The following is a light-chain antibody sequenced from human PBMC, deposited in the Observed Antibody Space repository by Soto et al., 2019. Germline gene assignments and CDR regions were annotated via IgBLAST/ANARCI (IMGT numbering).Light chain of an antibody. Sequence: EVLMTQSPDTLYVSPGERVTLSCRASQSVSDNLAWYQRKPGQGPRLLVYRASTRTLGIPARLSGSGSGTEFTLTISSLEPEDFAVYYCQQRSNWPQVITFGQGTRLEIK. CDR2: RAS. CDR1: QSVSDN. V-gene: IGKV3-15*01. J-gene: IGKJ5*01. CDR3: QQRSNWPQVIT.